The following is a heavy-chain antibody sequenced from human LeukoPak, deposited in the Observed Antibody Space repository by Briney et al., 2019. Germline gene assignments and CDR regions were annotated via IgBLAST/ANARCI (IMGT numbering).Heavy chain of an antibody. CDR2: IYYSGST. V-gene: IGHV4-59*01. CDR1: GGSISSYY. Sequence: SETLSLTCTVSGGSISSYYWSWIRQPPGKGLEWIGYIYYSGSTNYNPSLKSRVTISVDTPKNQFSLKLSSVTAADTAVYYCARAATYDSSGYYYFDYWGQGTLVTVSS. J-gene: IGHJ4*02. CDR3: ARAATYDSSGYYYFDY. D-gene: IGHD3-22*01.